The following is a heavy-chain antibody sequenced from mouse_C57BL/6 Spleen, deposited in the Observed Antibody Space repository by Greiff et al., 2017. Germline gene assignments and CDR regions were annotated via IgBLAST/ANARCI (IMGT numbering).Heavy chain of an antibody. CDR1: GYTFTSYW. J-gene: IGHJ4*01. CDR3: ATMDY. CDR2: IDPSDSYT. Sequence: QVQLQQSGAELVTPGTSVKLSCKASGYTFTSYWMHWVKQRPGQGLEWIGVIDPSDSYTNYNQKFKGKATLTVDTSSSTAYMQLSSLTSEDSAVYYCATMDYWGQGTSVTVSS. V-gene: IGHV1-59*01.